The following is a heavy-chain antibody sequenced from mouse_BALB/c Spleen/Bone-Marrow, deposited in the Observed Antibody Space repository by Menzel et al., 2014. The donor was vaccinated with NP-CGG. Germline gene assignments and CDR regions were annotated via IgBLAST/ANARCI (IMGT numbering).Heavy chain of an antibody. V-gene: IGHV14-3*02. CDR1: GFNIKDTY. CDR3: ARYGNGLMDY. J-gene: IGHJ4*01. D-gene: IGHD2-1*01. Sequence: VQLQQPGAELVKPGASVELSCTASGFNIKDTYMHWVKQRPEQGLEWIGRIDTANGNTKYDPKFQGKATITADTSSNTAYLQLSSLTSEDTAVYYCARYGNGLMDYWGQGTSVTVSS. CDR2: IDTANGNT.